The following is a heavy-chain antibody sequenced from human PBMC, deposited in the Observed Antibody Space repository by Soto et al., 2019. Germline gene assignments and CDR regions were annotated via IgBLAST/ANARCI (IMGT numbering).Heavy chain of an antibody. J-gene: IGHJ4*02. CDR1: GYTFTSYY. CDR3: ARVLRHCSSTSCPFAY. V-gene: IGHV1-46*03. D-gene: IGHD2-2*01. CDR2: INPSGGST. Sequence: ASVKVSCKASGYTFTSYYMHWVRQAPGQGLEWMGIINPSGGSTSYAQKFQGRVTMTRDTSTSTVYMELSSLRSEDTAVYYCARVLRHCSSTSCPFAYWGQGTLVTVSS.